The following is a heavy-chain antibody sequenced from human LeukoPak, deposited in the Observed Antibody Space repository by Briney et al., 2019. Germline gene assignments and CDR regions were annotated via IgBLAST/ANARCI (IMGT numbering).Heavy chain of an antibody. CDR2: IYYSGST. V-gene: IGHV4-39*01. D-gene: IGHD6-13*01. CDR1: GGSISSSSYY. Sequence: PSETLSLTCAVSGGSISSSSYYWGWIRQPPGKGLEWIGSIYYSGSTYYNPSLKSRVTISVDTSKNQFSLKLSSVTAADTAVYYCARHEEGSSWYYFDYWGQGTLVTVSS. CDR3: ARHEEGSSWYYFDY. J-gene: IGHJ4*02.